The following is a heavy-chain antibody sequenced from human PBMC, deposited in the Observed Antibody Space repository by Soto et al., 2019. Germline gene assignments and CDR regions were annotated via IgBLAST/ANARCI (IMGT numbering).Heavy chain of an antibody. J-gene: IGHJ3*01. CDR1: GFTFSYYW. D-gene: IGHD1-26*01. CDR2: IHSDGSST. Sequence: EVQLVESGGGVVRPGGSLRLSCAASGFTFSYYWMHWVRQAPGKGLVWVSRIHSDGSSTTYADFVKGRFIISRDNARNTGDLQMNSVRVEETAVYYCAIGDRGAFDLWGQGTVVTVSS. CDR3: AIGDRGAFDL. V-gene: IGHV3-74*01.